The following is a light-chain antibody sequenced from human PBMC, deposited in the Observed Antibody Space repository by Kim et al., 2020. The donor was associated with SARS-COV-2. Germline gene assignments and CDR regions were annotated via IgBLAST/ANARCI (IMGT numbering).Light chain of an antibody. CDR3: QQRAKWPPVT. J-gene: IGKJ4*01. V-gene: IGKV3-11*01. Sequence: LSPGERATLSCRASQSVNSQLAWYQQRPGQAPRLLIYDASNRATGTPARFSGSGSGTDFTLTISSLEPEDFAVYYCQQRAKWPPVTFGGGTKLEIK. CDR1: QSVNSQ. CDR2: DAS.